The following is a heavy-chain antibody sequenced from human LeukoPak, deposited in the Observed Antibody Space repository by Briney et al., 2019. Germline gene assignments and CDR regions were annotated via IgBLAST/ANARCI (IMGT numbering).Heavy chain of an antibody. CDR1: GYTFTSYG. CDR2: ISAYNGNT. CDR3: ARSGLYSSSWYGWFDP. V-gene: IGHV1-18*04. Sequence: ASVKVSCKASGYTFTSYGISWVRRAPGQGLEWMGWISAYNGNTNYAQKLQGRVTMTTDTSTSTAYMELRSLRSDDTAVYYCARSGLYSSSWYGWFDPWGQGTLVTVSS. D-gene: IGHD6-13*01. J-gene: IGHJ5*02.